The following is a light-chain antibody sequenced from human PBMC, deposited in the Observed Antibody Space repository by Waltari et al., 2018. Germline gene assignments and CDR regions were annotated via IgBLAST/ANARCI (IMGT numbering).Light chain of an antibody. CDR2: DVT. J-gene: IGLJ2*01. Sequence: QSALTQPASVSGSPGQSITISCTRTSGHVGGYKYVSWYQQHPGKAPKLMIYDVTNRPSGVSNRFSGSKSGNTASLTISGLQAEDEADYYCSSYTSSSTLAFGGGTKLTVL. V-gene: IGLV2-14*03. CDR1: SGHVGGYKY. CDR3: SSYTSSSTLA.